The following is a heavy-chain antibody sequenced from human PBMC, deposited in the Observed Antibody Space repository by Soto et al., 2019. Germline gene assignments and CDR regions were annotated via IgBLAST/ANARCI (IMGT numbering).Heavy chain of an antibody. Sequence: EVYLVESGGGLVEPGRSLRLSCTASGFPFGNFLMSWFRQAPGKGMXXXXXIRSQPYGGTAEYAASVRGRXXXXXXXXXXXAYLQMNSLQTEDSGVYYCIGSFPFWGQGTLVTVSS. J-gene: IGHJ4*02. CDR3: IGSFPF. CDR1: GFPFGNFL. V-gene: IGHV3-49*03. D-gene: IGHD3-10*01. CDR2: IRSQPYGGTA.